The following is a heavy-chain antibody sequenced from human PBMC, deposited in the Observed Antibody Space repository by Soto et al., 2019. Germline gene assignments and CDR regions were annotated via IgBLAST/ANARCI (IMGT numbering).Heavy chain of an antibody. CDR2: VHYSGST. D-gene: IGHD3-3*01. J-gene: IGHJ5*02. CDR3: AGESEWGDLHDWFDP. V-gene: IGHV4-59*01. Sequence: QVQLRESGPGLVKPSETLSLTCRVSGDSIGTYYWSWVRQPPGKGLEWIGFVHYSGSTQYNPSLKGRVTMSMDTSKKQLSLKLRSVTAADTAVYYCAGESEWGDLHDWFDPWGQGTLVTVSS. CDR1: GDSIGTYY.